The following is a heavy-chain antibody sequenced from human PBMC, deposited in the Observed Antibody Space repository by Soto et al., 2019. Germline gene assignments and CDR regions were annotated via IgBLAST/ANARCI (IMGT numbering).Heavy chain of an antibody. CDR3: ARETNYGDYNYYYYGMDV. D-gene: IGHD4-17*01. CDR1: GFTFSSYV. Sequence: PGGSLRLSCAASGFTFSSYVMHWVRQAPGKGLEWVAVIWYDGSNKYYADSVKGRFTISRDNSKNTLYLQMNSLRAEDTAVYYCARETNYGDYNYYYYGMDVWGQGTTMTVYS. CDR2: IWYDGSNK. J-gene: IGHJ6*02. V-gene: IGHV3-33*01.